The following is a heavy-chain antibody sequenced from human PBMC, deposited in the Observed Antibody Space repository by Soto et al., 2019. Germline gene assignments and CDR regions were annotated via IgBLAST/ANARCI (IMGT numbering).Heavy chain of an antibody. CDR1: GGSISGYY. CDR2: INHSGST. V-gene: IGHV4-34*01. D-gene: IGHD5-18*01. J-gene: IGHJ6*03. Sequence: PSQTLSLTYAVYGGSISGYYWSWIRQPPGKGLEWIGEINHSGSTNYNPSLKSRVTISVDTSKNQFSLKLSSVTAADTAVYYCARAARYSYGYGSYYYYYMDVWGKGTTVTVSS. CDR3: ARAARYSYGYGSYYYYYMDV.